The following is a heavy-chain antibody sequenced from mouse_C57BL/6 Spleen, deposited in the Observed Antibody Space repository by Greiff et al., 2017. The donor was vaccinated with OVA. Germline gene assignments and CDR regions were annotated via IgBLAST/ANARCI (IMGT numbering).Heavy chain of an antibody. CDR1: GYTFTDYE. CDR3: TRSWVYFDY. V-gene: IGHV1-15*01. J-gene: IGHJ2*01. Sequence: QVQLKESGAELERPGASVTLSCKASGYTFTDYEMHWVKQTPVHGLEWIGAIDPETGGTAYNQKFKGKAILTADKSSSTAYMELRSLTSEDSAVYYCTRSWVYFDYWGQGTTLTVSS. CDR2: IDPETGGT.